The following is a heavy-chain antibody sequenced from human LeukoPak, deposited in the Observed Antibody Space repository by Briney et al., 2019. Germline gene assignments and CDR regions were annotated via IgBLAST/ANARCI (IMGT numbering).Heavy chain of an antibody. V-gene: IGHV3-74*01. J-gene: IGHJ4*02. D-gene: IGHD1-26*01. CDR3: ARPQSGSYFPDY. CDR2: MNGDGSTT. Sequence: GGSLRLSCAASGFTFSNYWMVWVRQAPGKGLVWVSLMNGDGSTTRYADAVKGRFTISRNNAKNTLYLQITSLRVQDTAVYYCARPQSGSYFPDYWGQGTLVTVSS. CDR1: GFTFSNYW.